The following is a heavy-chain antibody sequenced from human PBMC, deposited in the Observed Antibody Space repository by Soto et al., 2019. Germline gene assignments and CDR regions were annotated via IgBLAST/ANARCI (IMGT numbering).Heavy chain of an antibody. Sequence: VQLQQWGAGLLKPSETLSLTCAVYGGSFSGYHWSWFRQPPGKGLEWIGEINPSGSINYNPSVKSRVTISVDASKNQFSLNLSSVTAADTAVSYCATFVGATTVTRGSPRDYWGQGTLVTVSS. J-gene: IGHJ4*02. D-gene: IGHD4-4*01. CDR3: ATFVGATTVTRGSPRDY. CDR1: GGSFSGYH. V-gene: IGHV4-34*01. CDR2: INPSGSI.